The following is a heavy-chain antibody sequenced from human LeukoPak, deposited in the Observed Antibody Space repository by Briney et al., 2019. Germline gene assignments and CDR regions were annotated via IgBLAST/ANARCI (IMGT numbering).Heavy chain of an antibody. Sequence: ASVKVSCKASGYTFTSYGISWVRQAPGQGLEWMGGIIPIFGTANYAQKFQGRVTITADKSTSTAYMELSSLRSEDTAVYYCARVFRSGSYPLRNWGQGTLVTVSS. CDR1: GYTFTSYG. V-gene: IGHV1-69*06. CDR2: IIPIFGTA. D-gene: IGHD1-26*01. J-gene: IGHJ4*02. CDR3: ARVFRSGSYPLRN.